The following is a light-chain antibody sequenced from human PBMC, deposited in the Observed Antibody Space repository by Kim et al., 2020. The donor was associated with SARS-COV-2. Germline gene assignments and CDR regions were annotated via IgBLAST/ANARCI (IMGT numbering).Light chain of an antibody. V-gene: IGKV3-15*01. CDR2: GAS. CDR1: QNIRDY. Sequence: ETVLTQSPAALSVSPGESATLSCRASQNIRDYVVWYQHKSGQAPRLLIYGASIRATGIPARFSGSGSVTEFTLTISSLQSDDSAVYFCQQYGSWPRTFGQGTKVDIK. CDR3: QQYGSWPRT. J-gene: IGKJ2*02.